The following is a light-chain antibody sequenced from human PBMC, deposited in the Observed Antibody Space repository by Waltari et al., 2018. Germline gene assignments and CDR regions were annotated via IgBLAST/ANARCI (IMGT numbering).Light chain of an antibody. V-gene: IGKV3-15*01. Sequence: ILMTQSPVTLSVSPGERVTLSCRASRAVRSDLAWYQQKPGRSPRLLIYGASTGATGVPARFSGSGSVTDFSLTITSLQSEDLAVYYCQQYNDWINFGQGTRLEI. J-gene: IGKJ5*01. CDR3: QQYNDWIN. CDR2: GAS. CDR1: RAVRSD.